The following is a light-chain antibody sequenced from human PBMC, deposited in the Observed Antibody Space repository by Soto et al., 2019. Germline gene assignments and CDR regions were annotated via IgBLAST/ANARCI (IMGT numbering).Light chain of an antibody. CDR3: GAWDDSLSGPA. CDR1: SSNIGSNY. V-gene: IGLV1-47*02. Sequence: QAVVTQPPSASGTPGQRVTISCSGSSSNIGSNYVYWYQQLPGTAPKLLIYSNNQRPSGVLDRFSGSKSGTSASLAISGLRSEDEADYYCGAWDDSLSGPAFGGGTKVTVL. J-gene: IGLJ2*01. CDR2: SNN.